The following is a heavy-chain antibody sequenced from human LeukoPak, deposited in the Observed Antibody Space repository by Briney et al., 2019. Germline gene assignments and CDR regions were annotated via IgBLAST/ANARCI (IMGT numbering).Heavy chain of an antibody. CDR3: ARAWDTAMVKTVMNYYYMDV. CDR1: GYTFTTYD. V-gene: IGHV1-46*01. Sequence: GASVKVSCKASGYTFTTYDMHWVRQAPGQGLEWMGIINPSGSSTSYAQKFQGRVTMTRDTSTSTVYMELSSLRSEDTAVYYCARAWDTAMVKTVMNYYYMDVWGKGTTVTVSS. CDR2: INPSGSST. D-gene: IGHD5-18*01. J-gene: IGHJ6*03.